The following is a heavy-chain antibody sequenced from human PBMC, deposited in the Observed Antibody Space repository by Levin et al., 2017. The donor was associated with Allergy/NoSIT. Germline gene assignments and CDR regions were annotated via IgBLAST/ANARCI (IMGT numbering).Heavy chain of an antibody. CDR2: ISGHNGNT. Sequence: GGSLRLSCKASGYTFTNNGITWVRQAPGQGLEWMGWISGHNGNTVYAQKFQDRFTMTTDASTTTAYMELRSLRSDDTATYFCVRDEAWGSESENTDNWLDRWGQGTLVTVSS. CDR1: GYTFTNNG. J-gene: IGHJ5*02. V-gene: IGHV1-18*01. CDR3: VRDEAWGSESENTDNWLDR. D-gene: IGHD3-16*01.